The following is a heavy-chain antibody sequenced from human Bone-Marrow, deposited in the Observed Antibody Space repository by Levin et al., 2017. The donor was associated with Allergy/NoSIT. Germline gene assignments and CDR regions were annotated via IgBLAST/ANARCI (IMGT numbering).Heavy chain of an antibody. Sequence: GGSLRLSCAASGFTVSSNYMSWVRQAPGKGLECVSVIYSRGTTYYADSVKGRFTISRDNSKNTLYLQMNSLRAEDTAVYYCARKTDSSGSGDYWGQGTLVTVSS. CDR3: ARKTDSSGSGDY. D-gene: IGHD3-22*01. J-gene: IGHJ4*01. V-gene: IGHV3-53*01. CDR2: IYSRGTT. CDR1: GFTVSSNY.